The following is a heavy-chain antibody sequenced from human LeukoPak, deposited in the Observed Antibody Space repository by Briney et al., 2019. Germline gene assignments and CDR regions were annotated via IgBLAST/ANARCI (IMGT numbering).Heavy chain of an antibody. CDR2: IYSGGST. V-gene: IGHV3-66*01. CDR3: ARDGGYGDFVFGYYYGMDV. J-gene: IGHJ6*02. CDR1: GFTVSSNY. D-gene: IGHD4-17*01. Sequence: GGSLRLSCAASGFTVSSNYMSWVRQAPGKGLEWVSVIYSGGSTYYADSVKGRFTISRDNSKNTLYLQMNSLRAEDTAVYYCARDGGYGDFVFGYYYGMDVWGQGTPVTVSS.